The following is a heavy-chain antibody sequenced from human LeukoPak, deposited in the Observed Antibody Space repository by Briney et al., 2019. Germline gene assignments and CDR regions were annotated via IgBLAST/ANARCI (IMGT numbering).Heavy chain of an antibody. D-gene: IGHD3-10*01. CDR3: ATPPITMIRA. Sequence: GGSLRLSCAASGFTFSSYSMNWVRQAPGKGLEWVASISRSNSYIYYADSVKGRFTISRDNAKNSLFLQMNSLRAEDTAVYYCATPPITMIRAWGQGTLVTVSS. J-gene: IGHJ5*02. CDR1: GFTFSSYS. CDR2: ISRSNSYI. V-gene: IGHV3-21*01.